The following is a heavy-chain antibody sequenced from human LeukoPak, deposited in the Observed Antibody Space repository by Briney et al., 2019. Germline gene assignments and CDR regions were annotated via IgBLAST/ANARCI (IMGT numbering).Heavy chain of an antibody. Sequence: SETLSLTCTVSGYSISNSASSAYFWGWTRQPPGKELEWIGNTYRIGSTDYHPSLKSRVTISVDTAKNQFSLTLTSTTAADTAVYYCARVSATVAVKYWGQGILVTISS. CDR1: GYSISNSASSAYF. V-gene: IGHV4-38-2*02. D-gene: IGHD4-11*01. J-gene: IGHJ4*02. CDR2: TYRIGST. CDR3: ARVSATVAVKY.